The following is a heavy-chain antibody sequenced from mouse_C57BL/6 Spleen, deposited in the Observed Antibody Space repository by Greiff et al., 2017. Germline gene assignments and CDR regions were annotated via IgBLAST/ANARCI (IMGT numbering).Heavy chain of an antibody. CDR1: GYSITSGYY. D-gene: IGHD4-1*01. CDR2: ISYDGSN. J-gene: IGHJ2*01. Sequence: EVQLQQSGPGLVKPSQSLSLTCSVTGYSITSGYYWNWIRQFPGNKLEWMGYISYDGSNNYNPSLKNRISITRDTSKNQFFLKLNSVTTEDTATYYCARDRAGSYYWGQGTTLTVSS. CDR3: ARDRAGSYY. V-gene: IGHV3-6*01.